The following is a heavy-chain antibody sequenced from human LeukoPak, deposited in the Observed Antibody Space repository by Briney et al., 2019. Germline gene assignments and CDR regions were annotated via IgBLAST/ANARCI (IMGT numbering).Heavy chain of an antibody. CDR3: ARGGPGAAYFDY. Sequence: ASVKVSCKASGYTFTSYDINWVRQATGQGLEWMGWMNPNGGNTGYAQKFQGRVTMTRNTSISTAYMELSSLRSEDTAVYYCARGGPGAAYFDYWGQGTLVTVSS. CDR1: GYTFTSYD. D-gene: IGHD1-26*01. J-gene: IGHJ4*02. CDR2: MNPNGGNT. V-gene: IGHV1-8*01.